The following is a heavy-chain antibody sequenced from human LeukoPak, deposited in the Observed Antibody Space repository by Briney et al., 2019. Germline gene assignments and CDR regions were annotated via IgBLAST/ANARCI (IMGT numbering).Heavy chain of an antibody. V-gene: IGHV1-69*05. CDR1: GGTFSSYA. Sequence: GASVKVSCKASGGTFSSYAISWVRQAPGQGLEWMGGIIPIFGTANYAQKFQGRVTITTDESTSTAYMELSSLRSEDTAVYYCASTGYYYDSSGYYNYWGQGTLVTVSS. D-gene: IGHD3-22*01. CDR3: ASTGYYYDSSGYYNY. J-gene: IGHJ4*02. CDR2: IIPIFGTA.